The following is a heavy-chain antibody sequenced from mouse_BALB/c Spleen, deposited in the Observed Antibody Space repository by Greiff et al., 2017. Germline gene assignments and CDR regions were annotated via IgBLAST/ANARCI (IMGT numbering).Heavy chain of an antibody. CDR2: IYPSDSYT. Sequence: QVQLKQPGAELVRPGASVKLSCKASGYTFTSYWINWVKQRPGQGLEWIGNIYPSDSYTNYNQKFKDKATLTVDKSSSTAYMQLSSPTSEDSAVYYCTRQTGAAYYFDYWGQGTTLTVSS. CDR1: GYTFTSYW. J-gene: IGHJ2*01. V-gene: IGHV1-69*02. D-gene: IGHD4-1*01. CDR3: TRQTGAAYYFDY.